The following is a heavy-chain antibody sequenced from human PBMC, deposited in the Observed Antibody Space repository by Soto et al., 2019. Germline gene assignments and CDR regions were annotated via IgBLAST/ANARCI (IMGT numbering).Heavy chain of an antibody. V-gene: IGHV2-26*01. J-gene: IGHJ5*02. Sequence: QVTLKESGPVLVKPTETLTLRCTVSGLSITDSEMGVSWIRQPPGQPLEWLAHIDSSGEKSYRTFLKSRLAISKDTPKSQIVHTMTNMDPADTATYYCARRHLAVAISPWFDPWGQGIPVTVSS. CDR1: GLSITDSEMG. CDR2: IDSSGEK. CDR3: ARRHLAVAISPWFDP.